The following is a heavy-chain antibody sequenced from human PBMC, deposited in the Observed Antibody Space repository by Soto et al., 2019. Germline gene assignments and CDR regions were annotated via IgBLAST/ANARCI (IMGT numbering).Heavy chain of an antibody. CDR1: GFTFSSYG. D-gene: IGHD3-10*01. CDR2: ISYDGSNK. J-gene: IGHJ4*02. Sequence: VQLVESGGGLVQPGRSLRLSCAASGFTFSSYGMHWVRQAPGKGLEWVSVISYDGSNKYYADSVKGRFTISRDNSKNPLYLQMNSLRAEDTAVYYCANQSLVRGVSDYWCQGTLVAVS. CDR3: ANQSLVRGVSDY. V-gene: IGHV3-30*18.